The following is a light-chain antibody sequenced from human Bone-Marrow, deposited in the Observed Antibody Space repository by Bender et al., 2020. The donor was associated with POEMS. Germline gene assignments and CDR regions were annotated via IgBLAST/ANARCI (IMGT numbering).Light chain of an antibody. V-gene: IGLV2-23*02. CDR3: SSYAGGGNLV. J-gene: IGLJ2*01. CDR2: DVS. CDR1: SSDVGTYDL. Sequence: QSALTQPASVSGSPGQSITISCTGDSSDVGTYDLVSWYQQYPGKAPKLIIYDVSDRPSGVSSRFFGSKSGNTASLTVSGLQAEDEADYYCSSYAGGGNLVFGGGTKVTVL.